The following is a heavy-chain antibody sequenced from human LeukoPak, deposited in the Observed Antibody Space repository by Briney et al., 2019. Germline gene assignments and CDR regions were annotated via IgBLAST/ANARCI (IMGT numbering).Heavy chain of an antibody. CDR1: GGSIGSYY. CDR3: ARGSPIDYYYYYYMDV. J-gene: IGHJ6*03. Sequence: SETLSLTCTVSGGSIGSYYWSWIRQPAGKGLEWIGRIYTSGSTNYNPSLKSRVTMSVDTSKSQFSLKLSSVTAADTAVYYCARGSPIDYYYYYYMDVWGKGTTVTVSS. CDR2: IYTSGST. V-gene: IGHV4-4*07. D-gene: IGHD2-15*01.